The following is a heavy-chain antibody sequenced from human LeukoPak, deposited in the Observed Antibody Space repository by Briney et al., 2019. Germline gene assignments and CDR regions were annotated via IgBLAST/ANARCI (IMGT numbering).Heavy chain of an antibody. CDR2: IIPIFGTA. D-gene: IGHD5-12*01. V-gene: IGHV1-69*06. CDR3: ARQREKRGYSGYGNLDYYYYMDV. J-gene: IGHJ6*03. CDR1: GGTFSSYA. Sequence: SVKVSCKASGGTFSSYAISWVRQAPGQGLEWMGGIIPIFGTANYAQKFQGRVTITADKSTSTAYMELSSLRSEDTAVYYCARQREKRGYSGYGNLDYYYYMDVWGKGTTVTVSS.